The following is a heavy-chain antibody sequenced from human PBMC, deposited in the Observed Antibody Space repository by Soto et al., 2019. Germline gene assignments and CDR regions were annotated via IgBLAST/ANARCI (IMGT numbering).Heavy chain of an antibody. CDR2: LKSETDGGTA. J-gene: IGHJ4*02. CDR3: MTAPGLNVLF. V-gene: IGHV3-15*01. Sequence: EVQLVESGGGLVKPGGSLRLSCVGSGFTFIDAWMSWVRQAPGKGLEWVGRLKSETDGGTADYAAPVEGRFNISRDDSKNTLYLQMNSLKSEDTAVYYCMTAPGLNVLFWGQGALVTASS. D-gene: IGHD3-16*01. CDR1: GFTFIDAW.